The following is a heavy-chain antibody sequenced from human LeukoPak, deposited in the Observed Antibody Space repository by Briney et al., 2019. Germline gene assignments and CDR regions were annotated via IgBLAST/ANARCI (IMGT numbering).Heavy chain of an antibody. CDR3: ARDLFICGGDCYPLEDAFDI. Sequence: GGSLRLSCAASGFTFSSYGMHWVRQAPGKGLEWVAVIWYDGSNKYYADSVKGRFTISRDNSKNTLYLQMNSLRVEDTAVYYCARDLFICGGDCYPLEDAFDIWGQGTMVTVSS. V-gene: IGHV3-33*01. D-gene: IGHD2-21*02. CDR1: GFTFSSYG. CDR2: IWYDGSNK. J-gene: IGHJ3*02.